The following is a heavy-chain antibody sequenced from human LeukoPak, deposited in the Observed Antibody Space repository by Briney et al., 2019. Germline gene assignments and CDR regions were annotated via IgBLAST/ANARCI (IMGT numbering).Heavy chain of an antibody. CDR2: ISAYNGNT. Sequence: ASVKVSCKASGYTFTSYGISWVRRAPGQGLEWMGWISAYNGNTNYAQKLQGRVTMTTDTSTSTAYTELRSLRSDDTAVYYCARSDPLYYYDSSGYYYAEGTFDPWGQGTLVTVSS. CDR1: GYTFTSYG. D-gene: IGHD3-22*01. V-gene: IGHV1-18*01. CDR3: ARSDPLYYYDSSGYYYAEGTFDP. J-gene: IGHJ5*02.